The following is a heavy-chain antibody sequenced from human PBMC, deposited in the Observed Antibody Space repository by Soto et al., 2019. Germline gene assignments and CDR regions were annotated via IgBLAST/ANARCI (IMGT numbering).Heavy chain of an antibody. CDR1: GFTFSSYA. CDR3: AKDAKRSSSGKGQDAFDI. CDR2: ISGSGGST. V-gene: IGHV3-23*01. Sequence: EVQLLESGGGLVQPGGSLRLSCAASGFTFSSYAMSWVRQAPGKGLEWVSAISGSGGSTYYADSVKGRFTISRDNSKNTLYLQMNSLRAEDTAVYYCAKDAKRSSSGKGQDAFDIWGQGTMVTVSS. J-gene: IGHJ3*02. D-gene: IGHD6-6*01.